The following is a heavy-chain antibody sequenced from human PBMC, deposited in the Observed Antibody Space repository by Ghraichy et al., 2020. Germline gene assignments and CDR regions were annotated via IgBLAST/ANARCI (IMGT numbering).Heavy chain of an antibody. Sequence: SVKVSCKASGGTFSSYAISWVRQAPGQGLEWMGGIIPIFGTANYAQKFQGRVTITADESTSTAYMELSSLRSEDTAVYYCARGGSVVVLADNYYYYMDVWCKGTTVTVSS. V-gene: IGHV1-69*13. CDR1: GGTFSSYA. CDR3: ARGGSVVVLADNYYYYMDV. D-gene: IGHD2-15*01. CDR2: IIPIFGTA. J-gene: IGHJ6*03.